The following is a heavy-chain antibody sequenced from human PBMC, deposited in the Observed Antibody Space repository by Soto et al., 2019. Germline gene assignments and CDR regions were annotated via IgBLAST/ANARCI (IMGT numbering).Heavy chain of an antibody. CDR2: ISSDGGTT. CDR3: ARVGGSSAYDY. V-gene: IGHV3-64*07. CDR1: GFSFSSHH. D-gene: IGHD6-6*01. Sequence: EAQLVESGGGLVQPGGSLRLSCEASGFSFSSHHMHWVRQAPEKGLEYVSAISSDGGTTYYADSVNGRFTISRDNSKNTLYLHMGSLRPEDMAVYYCARVGGSSAYDYWGQGTLVTVSS. J-gene: IGHJ4*02.